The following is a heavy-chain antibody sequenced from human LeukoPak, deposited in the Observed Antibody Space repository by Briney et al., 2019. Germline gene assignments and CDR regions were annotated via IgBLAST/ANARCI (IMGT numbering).Heavy chain of an antibody. Sequence: SETLSLTCTVSGGSISSGGYYWSWIRQPPGKGLEWIGYIYHSGSTYYNPSLKSRVTISVDRSKNQFSLKLSSVTAADTAVYYCAGQTAYCSSTSCYRTGTIDYWGQGTLVTVSS. J-gene: IGHJ4*02. CDR1: GGSISSGGYY. D-gene: IGHD2-2*01. V-gene: IGHV4-30-2*01. CDR3: AGQTAYCSSTSCYRTGTIDY. CDR2: IYHSGST.